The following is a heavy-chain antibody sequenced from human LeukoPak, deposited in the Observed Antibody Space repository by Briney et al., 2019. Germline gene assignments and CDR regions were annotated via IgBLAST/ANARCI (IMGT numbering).Heavy chain of an antibody. V-gene: IGHV1-18*01. CDR1: GYTFTSYG. CDR2: ISAYNGNT. D-gene: IGHD3-10*01. CDR3: ARAPGVLLWFGELSPTDY. J-gene: IGHJ4*02. Sequence: ASVKVSCKASGYTFTSYGISWVRQAPGQGLKWMGWISAYNGNTNYAQKLQGRVTMTTDTSTSTAYMELRSLRSDDTAVYYCARAPGVLLWFGELSPTDYWGQGTLVTVSS.